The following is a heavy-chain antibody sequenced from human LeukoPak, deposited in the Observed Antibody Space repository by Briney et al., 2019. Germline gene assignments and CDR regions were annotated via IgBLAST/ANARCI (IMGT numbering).Heavy chain of an antibody. J-gene: IGHJ4*02. V-gene: IGHV3-48*01. D-gene: IGHD5-12*01. CDR1: GFTFSSYS. CDR3: ARDPVATSRFDY. CDR2: ISSSASTI. Sequence: GGSLRLSCEVSGFTFSSYSMNWVRQAPEKGMEWVSYISSSASTIYYADSVKGRFTISRDNAKNSLYLQMNSLRGEDTAVYYCARDPVATSRFDYWGQGTLVTVSS.